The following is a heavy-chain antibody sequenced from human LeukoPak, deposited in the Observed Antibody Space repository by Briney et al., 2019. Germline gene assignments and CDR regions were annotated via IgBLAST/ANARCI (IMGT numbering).Heavy chain of an antibody. CDR1: GFTFSRYS. CDR3: ARSGIQLWLQFDY. D-gene: IGHD5-18*01. CDR2: ISSSSSYI. J-gene: IGHJ4*02. Sequence: GGSLRLSCAASGFTFSRYSMKWVRQAPGKGLEWVSSISSSSSYIYYADSVKGRFTISRDNAKNSLYLQMNSLRAEDTAVYYCARSGIQLWLQFDYWGQGTLVTVSS. V-gene: IGHV3-21*01.